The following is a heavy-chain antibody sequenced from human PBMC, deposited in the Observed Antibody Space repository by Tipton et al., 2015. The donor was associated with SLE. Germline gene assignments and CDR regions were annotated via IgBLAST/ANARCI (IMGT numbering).Heavy chain of an antibody. J-gene: IGHJ3*02. CDR2: IYYSGST. V-gene: IGHV4-39*01. D-gene: IGHD1-26*01. CDR1: GGSISSSSYY. Sequence: LSLTCTVSGGSISSSSYYWGWIRQPPGKGLEWIGSIYYSGSTYYNPSLKSRVTISVDTSKNQFSLKLSSVTAADTAVYYCARHRIVGATDDAFDIWGQGTMVTVSS. CDR3: ARHRIVGATDDAFDI.